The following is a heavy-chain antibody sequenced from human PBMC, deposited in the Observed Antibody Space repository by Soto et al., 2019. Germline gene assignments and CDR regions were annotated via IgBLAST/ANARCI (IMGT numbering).Heavy chain of an antibody. Sequence: PSETLSLTCAVSGGSISSSNWWSWVRQPPGKGLEWIGEIYHSGSTNYNPSLKSRVTISVDKSKNQFSLKLSSVTAADTAVYYCARGMVRGVIINHYYYGMDVWGQGTTVTVSS. V-gene: IGHV4-4*02. CDR2: IYHSGST. CDR1: GGSISSSNW. CDR3: ARGMVRGVIINHYYYGMDV. D-gene: IGHD3-10*01. J-gene: IGHJ6*02.